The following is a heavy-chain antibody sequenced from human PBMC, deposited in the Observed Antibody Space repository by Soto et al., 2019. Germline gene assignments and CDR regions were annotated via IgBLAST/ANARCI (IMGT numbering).Heavy chain of an antibody. CDR3: ANFYSGSYSTY. CDR1: GFTLSYYW. V-gene: IGHV3-74*01. J-gene: IGHJ4*02. D-gene: IGHD1-26*01. CDR2: INSDGSTT. Sequence: GGSLRLSCAASGFTLSYYWMHWVRQAPGKGLVWVSRINSDGSTTNYADSVKGRFTISRDNAKNTLYLEMNSLRAEDTAVYYCANFYSGSYSTYWGQGTLVTVSS.